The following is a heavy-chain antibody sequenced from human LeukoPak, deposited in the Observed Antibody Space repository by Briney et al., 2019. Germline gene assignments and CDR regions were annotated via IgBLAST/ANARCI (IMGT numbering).Heavy chain of an antibody. CDR2: INHTGST. Sequence: SETLSLTCTVQRGSLSAAYWTWIRQPPGKGLEWIGEINHTGSTNYNPSFKSRVTMSADTPKNQLSLNLTSVTAADTAVCYCARGPVRLARPYDYWGQGTLVTVSS. D-gene: IGHD3-9*01. CDR1: RGSLSAAY. V-gene: IGHV4-34*01. CDR3: ARGPVRLARPYDY. J-gene: IGHJ4*02.